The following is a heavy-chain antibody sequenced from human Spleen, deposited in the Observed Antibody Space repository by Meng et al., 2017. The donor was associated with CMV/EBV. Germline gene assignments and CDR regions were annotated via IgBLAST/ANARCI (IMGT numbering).Heavy chain of an antibody. CDR3: ASRDGAGGLDP. Sequence: SCTASGGTFRSYGVGWVRQGPGQGLEWMGEIIPVFGTTNRARKFQGRVTVTTDESTTTAYMELRSLTSDDTAVYYCASRDGAGGLDPWGQGTLVTVSS. CDR2: IIPVFGTT. J-gene: IGHJ5*02. D-gene: IGHD4-17*01. V-gene: IGHV1-69*05. CDR1: GGTFRSYG.